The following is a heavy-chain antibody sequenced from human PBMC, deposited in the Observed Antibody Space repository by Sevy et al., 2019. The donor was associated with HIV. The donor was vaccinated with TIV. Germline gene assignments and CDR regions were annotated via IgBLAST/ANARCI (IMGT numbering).Heavy chain of an antibody. D-gene: IGHD2-21*02. J-gene: IGHJ6*02. Sequence: GGSLRLSCAASGFPFNDHAMHWVRQVPGKGLEWVSGVSWNSRNIGYADSVRGRFTFSRDNARHFLYLEMNSLRPEDTAVYYCAKDINRGCDGVNCYSYYYYFYGLDVWGQGTSVTVSS. CDR3: AKDINRGCDGVNCYSYYYYFYGLDV. CDR2: VSWNSRNI. V-gene: IGHV3-9*01. CDR1: GFPFNDHA.